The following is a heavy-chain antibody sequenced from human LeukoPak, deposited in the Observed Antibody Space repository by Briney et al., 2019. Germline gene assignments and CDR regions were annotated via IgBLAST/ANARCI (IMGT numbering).Heavy chain of an antibody. V-gene: IGHV4-59*01. CDR1: GGSISSYY. D-gene: IGHD3-10*01. J-gene: IGHJ4*02. Sequence: SETLSLTCTVSGGSISSYYWSWIRQPPGKGLEWIGYIYDSGSTNYNPSLKSRVTISVDTSKNQFSLKLSSVTAADTAVYYCAREEAYYYGSGSYYRLGFDYWGQGTLVTVSS. CDR3: AREEAYYYGSGSYYRLGFDY. CDR2: IYDSGST.